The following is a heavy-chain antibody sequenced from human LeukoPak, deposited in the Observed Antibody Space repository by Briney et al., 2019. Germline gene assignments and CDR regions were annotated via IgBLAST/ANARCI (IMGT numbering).Heavy chain of an antibody. CDR3: ARDKNGDYRD. CDR1: GFTFSTYW. D-gene: IGHD4-17*01. J-gene: IGHJ4*02. V-gene: IGHV3-7*01. Sequence: GGSLRLSCAASGFTFSTYWMSWVRQAPGKGLEWVANIKQDGNDKYYVDSVKGRFTISRDNSKNTLYLQMNSLRAEDTAVYYCARDKNGDYRDWGQGTLVTVSS. CDR2: IKQDGNDK.